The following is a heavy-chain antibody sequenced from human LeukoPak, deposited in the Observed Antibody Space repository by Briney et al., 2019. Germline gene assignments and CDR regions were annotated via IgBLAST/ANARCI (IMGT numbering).Heavy chain of an antibody. J-gene: IGHJ5*02. V-gene: IGHV4-39*01. Sequence: SSETLSLTCTVSGGSISSSSYYWGWIRQPPGKGLEWIGSIYYSGSTYYNPSLKSRVTISVDTSKNQFSLKLSSVPAADTAVYCCARHVYVLRVLEWLLPGRPNPNWFDPWGQGTLVTVSS. CDR1: GGSISSSSYY. CDR2: IYYSGST. D-gene: IGHD3-3*01. CDR3: ARHVYVLRVLEWLLPGRPNPNWFDP.